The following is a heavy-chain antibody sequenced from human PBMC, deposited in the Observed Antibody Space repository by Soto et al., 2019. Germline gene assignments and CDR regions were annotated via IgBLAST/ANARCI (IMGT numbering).Heavy chain of an antibody. CDR1: GFTFSHYA. Sequence: QVQLVESGGGVVQPGRSLRLSCAASGFTFSHYAMHWVRQAPGKGLEWVAVISYDGSNNHYADSVKGRFTISRDNSKYTLYVQMISLRVEDAAVYFCVRDRGQNFGHYELFDDWGQGSLVAVS. D-gene: IGHD3-22*01. CDR3: VRDRGQNFGHYELFDD. CDR2: ISYDGSNN. V-gene: IGHV3-30-3*01. J-gene: IGHJ4*02.